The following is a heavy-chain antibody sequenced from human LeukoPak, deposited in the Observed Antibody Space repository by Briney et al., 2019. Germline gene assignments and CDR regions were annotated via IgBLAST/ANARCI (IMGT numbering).Heavy chain of an antibody. CDR3: AKDRKGHYYWDAFDI. Sequence: GGSLRLSCAASGFTSSSYAMSWVRQAPGKGLEWVSAISGSGGSTYYADSVKGRFTISRDNSKNTLYLQMNSLRAEDTAVYYCAKDRKGHYYWDAFDIWGQGTMVTVSS. D-gene: IGHD3-10*01. CDR1: GFTSSSYA. V-gene: IGHV3-23*01. CDR2: ISGSGGST. J-gene: IGHJ3*02.